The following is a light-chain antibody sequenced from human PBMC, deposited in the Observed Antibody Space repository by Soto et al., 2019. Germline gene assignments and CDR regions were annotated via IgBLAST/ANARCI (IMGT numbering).Light chain of an antibody. J-gene: IGKJ4*01. CDR2: GAS. Sequence: EIVLTQSPGTLSLSPGERATLSCRASQRVSNTQLAWYQQKHGQVPRLLIYGASSRATGIPDRFSGSGSGTDLTLTISRLEPEDFAVYYCQQYGRSPLTFGGGTKVDIK. CDR3: QQYGRSPLT. CDR1: QRVSNTQ. V-gene: IGKV3-20*01.